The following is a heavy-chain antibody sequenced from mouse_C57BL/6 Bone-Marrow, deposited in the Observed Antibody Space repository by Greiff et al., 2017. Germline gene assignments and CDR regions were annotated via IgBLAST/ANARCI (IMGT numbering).Heavy chain of an antibody. V-gene: IGHV1-39*01. CDR2: INPNYGTT. J-gene: IGHJ4*01. D-gene: IGHD2-9*01. Sequence: VQLQQSGPELVKPGASVKIPCKASGYTFTDYNMDWVKQSHGKSLEWIGVINPNYGTTSYNQKFKGKATLTVDQSSSTAYMQLNSLTSEDSAVYYCASYYGYSYAMDYWGQGTSVTVSS. CDR1: GYTFTDYN. CDR3: ASYYGYSYAMDY.